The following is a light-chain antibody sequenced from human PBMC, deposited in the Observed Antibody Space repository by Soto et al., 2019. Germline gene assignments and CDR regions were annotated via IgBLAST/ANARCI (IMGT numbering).Light chain of an antibody. CDR2: LGS. Sequence: DIVMTQFPLSLPVTPGEPASISCTSSQSLLNSNGNNYLDWYLQKPGQSPQLLIHLGSKRASGVPDRFSASGSGTRLTLKVSRVEAQEVRVFSCMRALRNPWMFGQRTKAEIK. J-gene: IGKJ1*01. CDR1: QSLLNSNGNNY. V-gene: IGKV2-28*01. CDR3: MRALRNPWM.